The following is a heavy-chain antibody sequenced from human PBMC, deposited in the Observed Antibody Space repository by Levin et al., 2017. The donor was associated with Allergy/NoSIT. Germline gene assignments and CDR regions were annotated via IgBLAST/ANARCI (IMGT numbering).Heavy chain of an antibody. CDR2: INHSGST. Sequence: PSETLSLTCAVYGGSFSGYYWSWIRQPPGKGLEWIGEINHSGSTNYNPSLKSRVTISVDTSKNQFSLKLSSVTAADTAVYYCARGGEIQLWYDYWGQGTLVTVSS. J-gene: IGHJ4*02. CDR3: ARGGEIQLWYDY. D-gene: IGHD5-18*01. CDR1: GGSFSGYY. V-gene: IGHV4-34*01.